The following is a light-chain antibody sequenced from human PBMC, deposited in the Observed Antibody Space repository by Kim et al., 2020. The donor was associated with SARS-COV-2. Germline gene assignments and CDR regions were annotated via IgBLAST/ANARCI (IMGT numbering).Light chain of an antibody. Sequence: IACAGTSSDVGGYNWISWSQQHPGKAPKLILYDVRNRPSGVSNRFSGSKSGNTASLTISGLQAEDEADYYCSSYTSSSTSNTLNVFGSGTKVTVL. CDR2: DVR. CDR3: SSYTSSSTSNTLNV. J-gene: IGLJ1*01. V-gene: IGLV2-14*04. CDR1: SSDVGGYNW.